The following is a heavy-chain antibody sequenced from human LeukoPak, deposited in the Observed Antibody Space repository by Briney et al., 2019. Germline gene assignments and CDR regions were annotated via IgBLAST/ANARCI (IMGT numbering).Heavy chain of an antibody. Sequence: ASVKVSCKVSGYTLTELSMHWVRQAPGKGLEWMGGFDPEDGETIYAQKFQGRVTMTEDTSTDTAYMELSSLRSEDTAVYYCATDQTGTTRSYYYYGMDVWGQGTTVTVSS. CDR1: GYTLTELS. D-gene: IGHD1-1*01. CDR3: ATDQTGTTRSYYYYGMDV. CDR2: FDPEDGET. V-gene: IGHV1-24*01. J-gene: IGHJ6*02.